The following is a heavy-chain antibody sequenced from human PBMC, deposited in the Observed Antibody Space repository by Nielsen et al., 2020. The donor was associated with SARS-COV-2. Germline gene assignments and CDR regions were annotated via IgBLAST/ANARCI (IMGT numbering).Heavy chain of an antibody. J-gene: IGHJ4*02. Sequence: SGPTLVNPTQTLTLTCSFSVFSLTTSKMCVSWIRQPPGKALEWLALIDWDDETLYSTSLKTRLTISKDTSKSQVVLTMTNMDPVDTATYYCARTSATGYSDFWGQGALVTVS. CDR2: IDWDDET. CDR3: ARTSATGYSDF. V-gene: IGHV2-70*01. CDR1: VFSLTTSKMC. D-gene: IGHD5-12*01.